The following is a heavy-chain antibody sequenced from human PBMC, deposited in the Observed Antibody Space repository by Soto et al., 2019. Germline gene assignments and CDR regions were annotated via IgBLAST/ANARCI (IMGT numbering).Heavy chain of an antibody. D-gene: IGHD3-10*01. CDR3: AKNFKVSGGHYGSLNYYYGMDV. V-gene: IGHV3-30*18. CDR2: ISYDGILK. J-gene: IGHJ6*02. CDR1: GFTFSAFG. Sequence: GGSLRLSCAVSGFTFSAFGMLWVRQAPGKGLEWVAIISYDGILKYYADSVKGRFTISRDTSKGALYLQMNSLTPEDTAVYYCAKNFKVSGGHYGSLNYYYGMDVWGQGTTVTVSS.